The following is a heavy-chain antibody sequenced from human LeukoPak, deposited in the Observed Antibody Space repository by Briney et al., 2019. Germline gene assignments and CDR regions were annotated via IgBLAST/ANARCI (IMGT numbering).Heavy chain of an antibody. J-gene: IGHJ5*02. D-gene: IGHD1-26*01. CDR2: IIPILGIA. CDR3: ARDWSHRFVGGSTKWLDT. Sequence: AASVKVSCKASGGTFSSYAISWVRQAPGQGLEWIGKIIPILGIANYAQKFQGRVTITADKYTSTAYMELRSLRSEDTAVYYCARDWSHRFVGGSTKWLDTWGQGTLVTVSS. V-gene: IGHV1-69*04. CDR1: GGTFSSYA.